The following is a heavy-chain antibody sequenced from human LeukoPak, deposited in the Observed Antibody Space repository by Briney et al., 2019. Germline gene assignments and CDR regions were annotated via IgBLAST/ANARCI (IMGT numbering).Heavy chain of an antibody. CDR2: IIPIFGTA. J-gene: IGHJ4*02. CDR1: GGTFSSYA. V-gene: IGHV1-69*13. D-gene: IGHD6-6*01. CDR3: ARAVRYSSSPIDY. Sequence: ASVKVSCKASGGTFSSYAISWVRQAPGQGLEWMGGIIPIFGTANYAQKFQGRVTITADESTSTAYMELSNLRSEDTAVYYCARAVRYSSSPIDYWGQGTLVTVSS.